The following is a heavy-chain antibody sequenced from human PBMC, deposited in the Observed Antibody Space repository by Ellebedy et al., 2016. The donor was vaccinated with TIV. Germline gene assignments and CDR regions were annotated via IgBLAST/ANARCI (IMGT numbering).Heavy chain of an antibody. J-gene: IGHJ3*02. D-gene: IGHD3-16*01. CDR3: ASGHRGISFGI. V-gene: IGHV3-74*01. Sequence: GESLKISCAASGFRFSNYWMHWVRQVPGMGLVWVSRVKSDGSTTDYADSVKGRFTISRDNAKNMVYLQMNSRRAEDTAVYYCASGHRGISFGIWGQGTMVTVSS. CDR1: GFRFSNYW. CDR2: VKSDGSTT.